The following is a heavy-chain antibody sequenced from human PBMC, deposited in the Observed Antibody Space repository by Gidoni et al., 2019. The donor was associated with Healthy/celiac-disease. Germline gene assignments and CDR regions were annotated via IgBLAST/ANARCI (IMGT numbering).Heavy chain of an antibody. Sequence: QVQLQESGPGLVKPSETLSLTCTVPGGSVSSGSYYWSWIRQPPGKGLEWIGYIYYSGSTNYNPSLKSRVTISVDTSKNQFSLKLSSVTAADTAVYYCARGDSRGWYFTYFDYWGQGTLVTVSS. CDR1: GGSVSSGSYY. V-gene: IGHV4-61*01. CDR2: IYYSGST. J-gene: IGHJ4*02. D-gene: IGHD6-19*01. CDR3: ARGDSRGWYFTYFDY.